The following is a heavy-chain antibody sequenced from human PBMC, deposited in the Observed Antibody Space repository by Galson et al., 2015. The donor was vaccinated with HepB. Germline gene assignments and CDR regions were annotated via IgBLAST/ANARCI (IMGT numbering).Heavy chain of an antibody. J-gene: IGHJ4*02. CDR3: ARGLSPRLLPTDYFDL. CDR1: GFTFNTYA. Sequence: SLRLSCAAFGFTFNTYAMHWVRQAPGKGLEWVAVIYFDGSEKYYADSVKGRFTISRDNSKNSLDMQMNSLRAEDSAVYYCARGLSPRLLPTDYFDLWGQGTLVTVSS. V-gene: IGHV3-30*07. D-gene: IGHD3-16*02. CDR2: IYFDGSEK.